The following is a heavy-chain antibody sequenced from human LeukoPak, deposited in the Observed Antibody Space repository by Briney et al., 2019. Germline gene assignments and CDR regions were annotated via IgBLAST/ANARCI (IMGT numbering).Heavy chain of an antibody. CDR1: GYTFTSYA. J-gene: IGHJ4*02. D-gene: IGHD1-26*01. CDR2: INAGNGNT. V-gene: IGHV1-3*01. Sequence: ASVKVSCKASGYTFTSYAMHWVRQAPGQRLEWMGWINAGNGNTKYSRKFQGRVTITRDTSASTAYMELSSLRSEDTAVYYCARVLVGTFGYYFDYWGQGTLVTVSS. CDR3: ARVLVGTFGYYFDY.